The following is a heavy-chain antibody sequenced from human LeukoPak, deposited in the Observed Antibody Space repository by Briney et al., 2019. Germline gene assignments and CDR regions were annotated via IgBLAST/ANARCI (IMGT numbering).Heavy chain of an antibody. J-gene: IGHJ4*02. V-gene: IGHV4-4*02. CDR2: IYHSGST. CDR1: GGSISSSNW. Sequence: SETLSLTCAVSGGSISSSNWWRWVRQPPGKGLEWIGEIYHSGSTNYNPSLKSRVTISADKSKNQFSLKLSSVTAADTAVYYCASASIAVAGTYYFDYWGQGTLVTVSS. D-gene: IGHD6-19*01. CDR3: ASASIAVAGTYYFDY.